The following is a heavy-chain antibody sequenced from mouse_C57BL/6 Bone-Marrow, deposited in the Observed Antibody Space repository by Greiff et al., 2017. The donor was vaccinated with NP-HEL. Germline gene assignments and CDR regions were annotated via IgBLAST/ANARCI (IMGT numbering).Heavy chain of an antibody. CDR2: IHPNSGST. J-gene: IGHJ2*01. CDR1: GYTFTSYW. V-gene: IGHV1-64*01. CDR3: ARSGAYYYGSSYENFDY. D-gene: IGHD1-1*01. Sequence: VQLQQPGAELVKPGASVKLSCKASGYTFTSYWMHWVKQRPGQGLEWIGMIHPNSGSTNYNEKFKSKATLTVDKSSSTAYMQLSSLTSEDSAVYYGARSGAYYYGSSYENFDYWGQGTTLTVSS.